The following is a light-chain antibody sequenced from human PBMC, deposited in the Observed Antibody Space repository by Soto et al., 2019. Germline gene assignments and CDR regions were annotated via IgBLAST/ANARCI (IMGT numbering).Light chain of an antibody. CDR3: QQYKSYSLT. J-gene: IGKJ4*01. CDR2: DVS. V-gene: IGKV1-5*01. Sequence: DIQMTQSPSTLSGSVGDRVTITCRASQTISTWLAWYQQKPGKAPKLLIYDVSSLESGVPSRFSGSGFGTEFTLTISSLQPDDFAAYYCQQYKSYSLTFGGGTKVDIK. CDR1: QTISTW.